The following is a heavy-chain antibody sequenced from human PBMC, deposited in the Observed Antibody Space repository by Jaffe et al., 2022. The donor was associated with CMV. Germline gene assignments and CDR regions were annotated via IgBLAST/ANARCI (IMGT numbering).Heavy chain of an antibody. D-gene: IGHD6-13*01. CDR3: ARSPSIAAAGTYYYYYMDV. CDR1: GGTFSSYA. CDR2: IIPILGIA. J-gene: IGHJ6*03. V-gene: IGHV1-69*09. Sequence: QVQLVQSGAEVKKPGSSVKVSCKASGGTFSSYAISWVRQAPGQGLEWMGRIIPILGIANYAQKFQGRVTITADKSTSTAYMELSSLRSEDTAVYYCARSPSIAAAGTYYYYYMDVWGKGTTVTVSS.